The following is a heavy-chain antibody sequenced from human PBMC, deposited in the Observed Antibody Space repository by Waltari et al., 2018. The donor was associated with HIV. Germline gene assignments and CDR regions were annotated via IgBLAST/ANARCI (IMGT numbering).Heavy chain of an antibody. CDR3: ARMQRYYSSDQSRYFYFGMDV. Sequence: EVRLAESGGHCTWWGGSLRFSCVGPGSIVPANYVCLVCRVPGKGPEWVSVLYTSGNTHYGGSVKGRFTIFRDNSKNTLYLQMNTLRVDDTAVYYCARMQRYYSSDQSRYFYFGMDVWGQGTTVTVSS. D-gene: IGHD2-21*01. J-gene: IGHJ6*02. CDR1: GSIVPANY. CDR2: LYTSGNT. V-gene: IGHV3-53*01.